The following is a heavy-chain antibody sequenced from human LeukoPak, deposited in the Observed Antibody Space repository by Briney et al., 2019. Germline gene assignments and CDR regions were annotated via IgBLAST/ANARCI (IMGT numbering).Heavy chain of an antibody. CDR1: GGSFSGYY. Sequence: SSETLSLTCAVYGGSFSGYYWSWIRQPPGKGLEWIGSIYYSGSTYYNPSLKSQVTISVDTSKNQFSLKLSSVTAADTAVYYCAKPYGDYYYYYMDVWGKGTTVTVSS. J-gene: IGHJ6*03. D-gene: IGHD4-17*01. CDR2: IYYSGST. V-gene: IGHV4-34*01. CDR3: AKPYGDYYYYYMDV.